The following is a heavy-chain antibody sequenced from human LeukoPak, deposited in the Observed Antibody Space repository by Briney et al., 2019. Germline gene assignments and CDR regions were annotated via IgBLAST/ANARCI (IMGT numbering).Heavy chain of an antibody. J-gene: IGHJ6*02. CDR3: ARDITVTTYYYGMDV. V-gene: IGHV3-30-3*01. CDR2: ISYDGSNK. D-gene: IGHD4-17*01. Sequence: GGSLRLSCAASGFTFSSYAMHWARQAPGKGLEWVAVISYDGSNKYYADSVKGRFTISRDNSKNTLYLQMNSLRAEDTAVYYCARDITVTTYYYGMDVWGQGTTVTVSS. CDR1: GFTFSSYA.